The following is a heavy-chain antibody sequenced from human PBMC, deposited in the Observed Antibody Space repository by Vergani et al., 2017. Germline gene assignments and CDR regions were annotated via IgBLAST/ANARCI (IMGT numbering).Heavy chain of an antibody. Sequence: QLQLQESGPRLVKPSETLSLTCSLSGMSISNNNYYWGWIRQPPGKGLEWIGSIYESRNNNYSPSLKSRVSIPVDTSKNQFSLNLTSVTAADTAVYYCARHLRQLARNDVFDIWGHGTLVTVSS. D-gene: IGHD6-6*01. J-gene: IGHJ3*02. CDR3: ARHLRQLARNDVFDI. CDR2: IYESRNN. CDR1: GMSISNNNYY. V-gene: IGHV4-39*01.